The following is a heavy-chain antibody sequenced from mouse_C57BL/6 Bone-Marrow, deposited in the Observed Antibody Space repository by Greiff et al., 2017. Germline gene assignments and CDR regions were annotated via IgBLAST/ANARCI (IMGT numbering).Heavy chain of an antibody. D-gene: IGHD1-3*01. CDR2: IDPSDSYT. CDR1: GYTFTSYG. Sequence: QVQLQQSGAELVMPGASVKLSCKASGYTFTSYGMYWVKQRPGQGLEWIGEIDPSDSYTNYNQKFKGKSTLTGDKSSSTAYMQLSSLTSEDSAVSYCARGSWGDYWGQGTTLTVAS. J-gene: IGHJ2*01. V-gene: IGHV1-69*01. CDR3: ARGSWGDY.